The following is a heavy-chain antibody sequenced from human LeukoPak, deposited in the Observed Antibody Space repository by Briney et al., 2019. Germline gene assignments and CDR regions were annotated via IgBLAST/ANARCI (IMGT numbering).Heavy chain of an antibody. V-gene: IGHV3-23*01. Sequence: PGGSLRLSCAASGFTFSSYGMRWVRQAPGKGLEWVSGISGSGDNIYYADSVKGRFTISRDNYKNMLYLQMNSLRAEDTAVYYCAKGYRSGSYYSDFDYWGQGTLVTVSS. D-gene: IGHD3-10*01. CDR1: GFTFSSYG. CDR3: AKGYRSGSYYSDFDY. CDR2: ISGSGDNI. J-gene: IGHJ4*02.